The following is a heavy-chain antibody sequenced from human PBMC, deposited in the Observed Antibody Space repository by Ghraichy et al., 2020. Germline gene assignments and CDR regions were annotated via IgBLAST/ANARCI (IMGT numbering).Heavy chain of an antibody. CDR2: IYYSGST. V-gene: IGHV4-59*01. CDR3: ARVLPAAMPDAFDI. D-gene: IGHD2-2*01. CDR1: GGSISSYY. Sequence: SETLSLTCTVSGGSISSYYWSWTRQPPGKGLEWIGYIYYSGSTNYNPSLKSRVTISVDTSKNQFSLKLSSVTAADTAVYYCARVLPAAMPDAFDIWGQGTMVTVSS. J-gene: IGHJ3*02.